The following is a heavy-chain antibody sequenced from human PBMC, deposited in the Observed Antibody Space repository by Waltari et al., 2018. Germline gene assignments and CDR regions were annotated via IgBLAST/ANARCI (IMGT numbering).Heavy chain of an antibody. J-gene: IGHJ5*01. CDR2: THTSGRT. Sequence: QVQLQESGPGLVEPSETLSLTCTVSGGSVSSGGYYWSWIRQPPGKGLEWVGYTHTSGRTAYNPSLQSRVTIFGDTSTNQLSLNLRSVTAADTATDFCARVKDEFGDYGFDYWGQGTLVTVSS. CDR3: ARVKDEFGDYGFDY. D-gene: IGHD4-17*01. V-gene: IGHV4-61*08. CDR1: GGSVSSGGYY.